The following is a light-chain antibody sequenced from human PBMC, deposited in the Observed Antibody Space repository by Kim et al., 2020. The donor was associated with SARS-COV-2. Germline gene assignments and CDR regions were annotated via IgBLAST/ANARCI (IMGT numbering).Light chain of an antibody. CDR1: QSISRS. J-gene: IGKJ4*01. CDR3: QQSYSIPLT. CDR2: TAS. V-gene: IGKV1-39*01. Sequence: DIQMTQSPSSLSASVGDRVSITCRTNQSISRSLNWFQQKPGKAPKLLIYTASNLQSGVPSRFSGSGSGTDFTLTISSLQPEDFTTYYCQQSYSIPLTFGGGTKVDIK.